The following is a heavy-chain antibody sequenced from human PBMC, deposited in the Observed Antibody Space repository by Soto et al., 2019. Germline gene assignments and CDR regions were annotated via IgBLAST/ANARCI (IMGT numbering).Heavy chain of an antibody. CDR2: IYSGVET. CDR1: EFTVGDNY. J-gene: IGHJ2*01. D-gene: IGHD3-16*01. V-gene: IGHV3-66*01. Sequence: EVQVVESGGNLVQPGGSLRLSCAASEFTVGDNYMAWVRQAPGKGLEWVSVIYSGVETFYADSVKGRFTISRDNPKNTVYLQMSSLRDADTAVYYCARGFHSSIMWWFLDLWGRGTVVTVSS. CDR3: ARGFHSSIMWWFLDL.